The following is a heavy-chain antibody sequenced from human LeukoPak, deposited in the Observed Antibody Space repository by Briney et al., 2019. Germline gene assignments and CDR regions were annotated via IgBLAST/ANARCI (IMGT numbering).Heavy chain of an antibody. J-gene: IGHJ2*01. Sequence: SDTLSLTCAVYGGSFSGYYWSWIRQSPGKGLEWIGEINHSGSTNYNPSLKSRVTISVDTSKNQFSLKLSSVTAADTAVYYCARRRQYDSSLFWNFDLWGRGTLVTVSS. D-gene: IGHD6-6*01. V-gene: IGHV4-34*01. CDR2: INHSGST. CDR1: GGSFSGYY. CDR3: ARRRQYDSSLFWNFDL.